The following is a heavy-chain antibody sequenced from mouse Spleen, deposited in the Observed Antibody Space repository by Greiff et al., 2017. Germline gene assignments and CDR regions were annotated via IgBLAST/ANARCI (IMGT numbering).Heavy chain of an antibody. CDR2: ISDGGSYT. J-gene: IGHJ3*01. V-gene: IGHV5-4*02. Sequence: DVMLVESGGGLVKPGGSLKLSCAASGFTFSDYYMYWVRQTPEKRLEWVATISDGGSYTYYPDSVKGRFTISRDNAKNNLYLQMSSLKSEDTAMYYCARDDWDWGQGTLVTVSA. D-gene: IGHD4-1*01. CDR3: ARDDWD. CDR1: GFTFSDYY.